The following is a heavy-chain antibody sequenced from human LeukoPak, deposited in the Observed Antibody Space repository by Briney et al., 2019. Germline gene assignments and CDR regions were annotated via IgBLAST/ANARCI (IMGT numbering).Heavy chain of an antibody. CDR1: GYAFTSYG. J-gene: IGHJ4*02. Sequence: ASVKVSCKAAGYAFTSYGISWVRQAPGQGLEWMGWISAYNGNTNYAQKLQGRVTMTTDTSTSTAYMELRSLRSDDTAVYYCARGLEKYYYDSSGYLDYWGQGTLVTVSS. CDR2: ISAYNGNT. D-gene: IGHD3-22*01. CDR3: ARGLEKYYYDSSGYLDY. V-gene: IGHV1-18*01.